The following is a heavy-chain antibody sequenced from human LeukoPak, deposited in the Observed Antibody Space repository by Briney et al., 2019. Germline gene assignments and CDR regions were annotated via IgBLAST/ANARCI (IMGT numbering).Heavy chain of an antibody. J-gene: IGHJ6*03. Sequence: SVKVSCKASGGTFSSYAISWVRQAPGQGLEWMGGIIPIFGTANYAQKFQGRVTITTGESTSTAYMELSSLRSEDTAVYYCARDSVEGSSWYGYYYYYYMDVWGKGTTVTVSS. D-gene: IGHD6-13*01. CDR2: IIPIFGTA. V-gene: IGHV1-69*05. CDR3: ARDSVEGSSWYGYYYYYYMDV. CDR1: GGTFSSYA.